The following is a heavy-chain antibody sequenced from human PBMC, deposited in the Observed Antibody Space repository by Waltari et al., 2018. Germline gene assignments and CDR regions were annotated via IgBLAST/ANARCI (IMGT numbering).Heavy chain of an antibody. CDR3: ARGGGVVVPAAIVF. J-gene: IGHJ4*02. V-gene: IGHV4-59*01. Sequence: QVQLQESGPGLVKPSETLSLTCTVSGGSISSYYWSWIRQPPGKGLEWVGYIYYSGSTNYNPSLKSRVAISVDTSKNQFSLKLSSVTAADTAVYYCARGGGVVVPAAIVFWGQGTLVTVSS. D-gene: IGHD2-2*01. CDR2: IYYSGST. CDR1: GGSISSYY.